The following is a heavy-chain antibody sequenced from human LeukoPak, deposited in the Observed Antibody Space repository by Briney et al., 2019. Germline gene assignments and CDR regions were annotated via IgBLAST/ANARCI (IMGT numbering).Heavy chain of an antibody. CDR3: ANYGDYFEY. Sequence: GGSLRLSCAASGFTFSNYAMSWVRQAPGKGLEWAAGISKSAAGTYYADSVKGRFTISRDNSKNTLYLQMNSLRGEDTAVYYCANYGDYFEYWGQGTLVTVSS. CDR1: GFTFSNYA. D-gene: IGHD4-17*01. J-gene: IGHJ4*02. CDR2: ISKSAAGT. V-gene: IGHV3-23*01.